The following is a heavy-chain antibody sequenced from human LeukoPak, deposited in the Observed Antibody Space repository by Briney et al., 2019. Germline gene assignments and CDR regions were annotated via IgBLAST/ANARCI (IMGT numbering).Heavy chain of an antibody. V-gene: IGHV3-23*01. CDR3: ANDPDRYFDFDY. Sequence: PGGSLRLSCAASGFTFSSYAMSWVRQAPGKWLEWVSAISGSGGSTYYADSVKGRFTISRDNSKNTLYLQMNSLRAEGTAVYYCANDPDRYFDFDYWGQGTLVTVSS. CDR2: ISGSGGST. D-gene: IGHD3-9*01. CDR1: GFTFSSYA. J-gene: IGHJ4*02.